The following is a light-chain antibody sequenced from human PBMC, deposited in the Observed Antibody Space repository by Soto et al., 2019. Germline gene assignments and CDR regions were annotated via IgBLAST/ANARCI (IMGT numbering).Light chain of an antibody. CDR3: QQYNSWPPT. CDR2: AAS. CDR1: QSVRSN. V-gene: IGKV3-15*01. J-gene: IGKJ1*01. Sequence: IVLTQSPGTLSLSPGERATLSCRASQSVRSNLAWYQQKPGQPPRLLIYAASTRVTTIPARFSGSEFGTEFTLTISSLQSEDFAVYYCQQYNSWPPTFGQGTKVDIK.